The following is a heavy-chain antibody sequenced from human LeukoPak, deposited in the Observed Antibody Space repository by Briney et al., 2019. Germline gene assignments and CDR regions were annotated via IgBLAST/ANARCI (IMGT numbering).Heavy chain of an antibody. V-gene: IGHV1-2*02. CDR2: INPNSGGT. J-gene: IGHJ4*02. D-gene: IGHD4-17*01. CDR3: ARDLFFYDHGDYEQMGY. CDR1: GYTFTGYY. Sequence: GASVKVSYKASGYTFTGYYMHWVRQAPGQGLEWMGWINPNSGGTNYAQKFQGRVTMTRDTSISTAYMELSRLRSDDTAVYYCARDLFFYDHGDYEQMGYWGQGTLVTVSS.